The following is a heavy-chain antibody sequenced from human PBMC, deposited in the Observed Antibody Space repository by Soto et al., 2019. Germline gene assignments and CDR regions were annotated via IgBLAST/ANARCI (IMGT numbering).Heavy chain of an antibody. V-gene: IGHV3-23*01. J-gene: IGHJ4*02. Sequence: GGSLRLSCAASGFTFSSYAMSWVRQAPGKGLEWVSAISGSGGSTYYADSVKGRFTISRDNSKNTLYLQMNSLRAEDTAVYYCAKAQPTTSIAAAGKVRGDYFDYWGQGTLVTVSS. CDR2: ISGSGGST. CDR3: AKAQPTTSIAAAGKVRGDYFDY. CDR1: GFTFSSYA. D-gene: IGHD6-13*01.